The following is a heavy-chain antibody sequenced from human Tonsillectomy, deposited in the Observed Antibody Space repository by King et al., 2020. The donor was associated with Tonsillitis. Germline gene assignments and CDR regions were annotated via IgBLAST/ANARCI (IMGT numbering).Heavy chain of an antibody. CDR1: GFTFSSYG. D-gene: IGHD3-3*01. CDR3: AKGGFGSGYSIYGMDV. V-gene: IGHV3-30*18. CDR2: ISYDGSNK. Sequence: VQLVESGGGVVQPGRSLRLSCAASGFTFSSYGMHWVRQAPGKGLEWVAVISYDGSNKYYADSVKGRFTISRDNSKNTLYLQMNSLRAEDTAVYYCAKGGFGSGYSIYGMDVWGQGTTVTVSS. J-gene: IGHJ6*02.